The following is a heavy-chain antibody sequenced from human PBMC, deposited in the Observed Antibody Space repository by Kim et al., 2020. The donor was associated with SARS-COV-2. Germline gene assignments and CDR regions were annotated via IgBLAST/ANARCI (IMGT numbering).Heavy chain of an antibody. Sequence: ASVKVSCKTSGYDFIYNYLHWVRLAPGQGLEWMGMVYPNDGTTAYAKKFQGRVTMTSDTPTRTAYMELSSLTSEDTAVYYCARDLEGFDYWGQGALVTVSS. CDR1: GYDFIYNY. CDR2: VYPNDGTT. J-gene: IGHJ4*02. CDR3: ARDLEGFDY. V-gene: IGHV1-46*01. D-gene: IGHD1-1*01.